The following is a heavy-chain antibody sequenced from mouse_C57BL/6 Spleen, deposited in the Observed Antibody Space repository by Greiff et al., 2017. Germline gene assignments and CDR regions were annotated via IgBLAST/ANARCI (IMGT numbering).Heavy chain of an antibody. CDR3: ARKGAPYAMDY. Sequence: QVQLQQSGPGLVQPSQSLSITCTVSGFSLTSYGVHWVRQSPGKGLEWLGVIWSGGSTDYNAAFISSLSIRTYNSKSQVFFKMNSLQADDTAIYYCARKGAPYAMDYWGQGTSVTVSS. CDR1: GFSLTSYG. V-gene: IGHV2-2*01. J-gene: IGHJ4*01. CDR2: IWSGGST.